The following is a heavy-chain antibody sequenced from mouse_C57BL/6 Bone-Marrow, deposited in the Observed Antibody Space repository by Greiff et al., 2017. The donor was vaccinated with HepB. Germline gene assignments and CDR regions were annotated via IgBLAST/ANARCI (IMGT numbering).Heavy chain of an antibody. CDR2: IDPGSGNT. CDR3: GRCFLRYYEAMDY. CDR1: GYSFQSYY. J-gene: IGHJ4*01. Sequence: VQLQQSVPELVKPGASVKLSCKASGYSFQSYYIHWVKQRPGQGLEWIGWIDPGSGNTKYNEKFKGKATLTADTSSSTAYMQLSSLTSEHSAVYFCGRCFLRYYEAMDYWGQGTSVTASS. V-gene: IGHV1-66*01.